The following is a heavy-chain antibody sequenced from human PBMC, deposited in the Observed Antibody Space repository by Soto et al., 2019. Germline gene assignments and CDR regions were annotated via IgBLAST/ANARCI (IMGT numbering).Heavy chain of an antibody. J-gene: IGHJ3*02. CDR2: ISSSGSTI. D-gene: IGHD3-22*01. Sequence: GGSLRLSCAASGFTFSDYYMSWIRQAPGKGLGWVSYISSSGSTIYYADSVKGRFTISRDNAKNSLYLQMNSLRAEDTAVYYCARDGPYYDSSGYYRADAFDIWGQGTMVTVSS. V-gene: IGHV3-11*01. CDR1: GFTFSDYY. CDR3: ARDGPYYDSSGYYRADAFDI.